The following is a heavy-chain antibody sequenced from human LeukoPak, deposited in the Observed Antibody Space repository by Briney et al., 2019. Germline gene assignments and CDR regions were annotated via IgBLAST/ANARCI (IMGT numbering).Heavy chain of an antibody. CDR3: ARVSIVATTYGYYFDY. J-gene: IGHJ4*02. D-gene: IGHD5-12*01. V-gene: IGHV3-11*05. Sequence: PGGSLRLSCAASGFTFSDYYMSWIRQAPGKGLDGVSYISSISSYTNYADSVKGRVTISRDNAKNSMYLQMNSLRAEDTAVYYCARVSIVATTYGYYFDYWGQGTLVTVSS. CDR2: ISSISSYT. CDR1: GFTFSDYY.